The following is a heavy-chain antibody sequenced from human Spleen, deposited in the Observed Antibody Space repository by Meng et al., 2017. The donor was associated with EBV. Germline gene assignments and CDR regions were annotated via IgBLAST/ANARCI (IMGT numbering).Heavy chain of an antibody. CDR2: INHSGST. Sequence: QWQLQHWGAGLLKPSHTPSLAGAVYGGSFTGYYWTWIRQPPGKGLEWIGEINHSGSTNYNPSLKSRVTISVDTSKNQFSLNLISVTAADTAVYYCASAPPGLPHDSWGQGTLVTVSS. D-gene: IGHD5-12*01. V-gene: IGHV4-34*01. CDR1: GGSFTGYY. CDR3: ASAPPGLPHDS. J-gene: IGHJ4*02.